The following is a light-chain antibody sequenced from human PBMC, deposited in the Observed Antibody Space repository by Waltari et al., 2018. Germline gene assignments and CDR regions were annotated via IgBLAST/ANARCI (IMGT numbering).Light chain of an antibody. CDR2: GAS. Sequence: EIVMTQSPATLSVSPGERATLSCRASQSVSSNLAWYQQKPGQAPRLLMYGASTRATGIPDRFSGSGSGTEFTLTISSLQSEDFAVYYCQQYNNWPRPFGPGTKVDIK. J-gene: IGKJ3*01. V-gene: IGKV3-15*01. CDR1: QSVSSN. CDR3: QQYNNWPRP.